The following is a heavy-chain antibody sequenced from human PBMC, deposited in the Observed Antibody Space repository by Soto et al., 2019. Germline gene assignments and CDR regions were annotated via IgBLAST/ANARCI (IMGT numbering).Heavy chain of an antibody. CDR1: GGSISGYY. D-gene: IGHD3-3*01. CDR2: IYYSGST. V-gene: IGHV4-59*08. J-gene: IGHJ4*02. Sequence: SETLCLTCTVAGGSISGYYWSWIRQPPGKGLEWIGYIYYSGSTNYNPSLKSRVTISVDTSKNQFSLKLSSVTAADTAVYYCARWFGVPRYYFDYWGQGTLVTVSS. CDR3: ARWFGVPRYYFDY.